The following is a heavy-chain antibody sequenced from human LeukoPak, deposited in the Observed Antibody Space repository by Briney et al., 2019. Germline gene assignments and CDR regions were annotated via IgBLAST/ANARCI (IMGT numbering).Heavy chain of an antibody. D-gene: IGHD1-26*01. Sequence: PSETLSLTCTVSGYSISSGYYWGWIRQPPGKGLEWIGSIYHSGSTYYNPSLKSRVTISVDTSKNQFSLKLSSVTAADTAVYYCARSSVWRTPRGASQVYYFDYWGQGTLVTVSS. CDR1: GYSISSGYY. CDR3: ARSSVWRTPRGASQVYYFDY. J-gene: IGHJ4*02. V-gene: IGHV4-38-2*02. CDR2: IYHSGST.